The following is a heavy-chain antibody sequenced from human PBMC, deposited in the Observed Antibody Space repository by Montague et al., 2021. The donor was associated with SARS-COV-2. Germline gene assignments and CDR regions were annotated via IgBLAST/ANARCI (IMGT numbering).Heavy chain of an antibody. J-gene: IGHJ6*02. CDR3: ARKDIALGYGVDA. D-gene: IGHD5-12*01. CDR1: GGSMTSALYY. Sequence: TLSLTCSVSGGSMTSALYYWSWIRQRPGKGLEWIAYINSSGRTNYNSSLRSRLSISLDASNSQFSLKLSSVTAADTAVYYCARKDIALGYGVDAWGQGTTVT. CDR2: INSSGRT. V-gene: IGHV4-31*03.